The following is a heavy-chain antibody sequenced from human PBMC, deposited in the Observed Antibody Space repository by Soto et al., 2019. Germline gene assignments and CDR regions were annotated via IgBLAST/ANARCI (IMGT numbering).Heavy chain of an antibody. CDR1: GFTFSDYY. D-gene: IGHD6-6*01. J-gene: IGHJ6*02. CDR3: ARNLAARGLLLTYGMDV. Sequence: LSLSCAASGFTFSDYYMSWIRQAPGKGLEWVSYISSSSSYTNYADSVKGRFTISRDNAKNSLYLQMNSLRAEDTAVYYCARNLAARGLLLTYGMDVWGQGTTVTVSS. V-gene: IGHV3-11*06. CDR2: ISSSSSYT.